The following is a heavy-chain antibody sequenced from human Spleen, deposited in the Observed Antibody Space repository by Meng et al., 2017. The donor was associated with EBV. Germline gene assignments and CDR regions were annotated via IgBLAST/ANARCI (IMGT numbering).Heavy chain of an antibody. CDR1: GGSSSGYY. J-gene: IGHJ2*01. CDR2: INHSGST. Sequence: QVQRQQWGAGLLRPSETLSLPCAVYGGSSSGYYWSWIRQPPGKGLEWIGEINHSGSTNYNPSLKSRVTISVDKSKNQFSLKLSSVTTADTAVYYCARGNGAYCGGSGCIDLWGRGTLVTVSS. D-gene: IGHD2-21*01. V-gene: IGHV4-34*01. CDR3: ARGNGAYCGGSGCIDL.